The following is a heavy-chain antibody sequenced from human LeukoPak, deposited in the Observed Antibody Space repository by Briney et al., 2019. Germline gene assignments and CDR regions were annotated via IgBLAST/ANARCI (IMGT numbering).Heavy chain of an antibody. V-gene: IGHV3-48*01. D-gene: IGHD3-10*02. CDR3: AELGITMIGGV. J-gene: IGHJ6*04. CDR1: GFTFSTYG. Sequence: GGSLRLSCAASGFTFSTYGMNWVRQAPGKGLEWVSYISSSSSTIYYADSVKGRFTISRDNAQNSLHLQMNSLRAEDTAIYYCAELGITMIGGVWGKGTTVTISS. CDR2: ISSSSSTI.